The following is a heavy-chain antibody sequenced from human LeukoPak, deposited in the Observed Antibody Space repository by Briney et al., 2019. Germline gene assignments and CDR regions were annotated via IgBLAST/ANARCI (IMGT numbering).Heavy chain of an antibody. CDR1: GFTFSSYE. J-gene: IGHJ4*02. V-gene: IGHV3-48*03. CDR3: AKSKVLAARPPGSFDY. Sequence: GGSLRLSCAASGFTFSSYEMNWVRQAPGKGLEWVSYISSSGSTIYYADSVKGRFTISRDNSKNTLYLQMNSLRAEDTAVYYCAKSKVLAARPPGSFDYWGQGTLVTVSS. D-gene: IGHD6-6*01. CDR2: ISSSGSTI.